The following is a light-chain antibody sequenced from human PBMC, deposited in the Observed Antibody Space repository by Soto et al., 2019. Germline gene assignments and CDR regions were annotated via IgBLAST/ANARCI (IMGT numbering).Light chain of an antibody. Sequence: DIQMTQSPSSLSGSVGDRVTITCRASENISRHLNWYQQKPGKAPKLLIYAASSLQNGVPSRFRVGGSGTDFTLTISNLQPEDFATYYCQQTYTTLSITFGQGTRL. CDR2: AAS. V-gene: IGKV1-39*01. J-gene: IGKJ5*01. CDR3: QQTYTTLSIT. CDR1: ENISRH.